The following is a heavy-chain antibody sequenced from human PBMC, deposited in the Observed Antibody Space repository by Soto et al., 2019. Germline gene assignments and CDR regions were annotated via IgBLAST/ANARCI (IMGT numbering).Heavy chain of an antibody. V-gene: IGHV1-69*02. J-gene: IGHJ5*02. D-gene: IGHD2-2*01. Sequence: QVQLVQSGAEVKKPGSSVKVSCKASGGTFSSYTISWVRQAPGQGLEWMGRIIPILGIANYAQKFQGRVTITADKSTSTAYIELSSLRSEDTAVYYCARGIVVVPAARNNWFDPWGQGTLVTVSS. CDR1: GGTFSSYT. CDR2: IIPILGIA. CDR3: ARGIVVVPAARNNWFDP.